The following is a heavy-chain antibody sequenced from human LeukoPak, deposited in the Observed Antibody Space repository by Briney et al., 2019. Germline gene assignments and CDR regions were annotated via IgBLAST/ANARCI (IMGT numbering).Heavy chain of an antibody. CDR3: ARSTEWFGELSP. Sequence: GESLKISCKGSGYTFTTYWIGWVRQMPGKGLEGMGSIYPGDSDTRYSPSFQGQVTISADKSIGTAYLQWSSLKAPDTAMYYCARSTEWFGELSPWGQGTLVTVSS. CDR1: GYTFTTYW. V-gene: IGHV5-51*01. CDR2: IYPGDSDT. J-gene: IGHJ5*02. D-gene: IGHD3-10*01.